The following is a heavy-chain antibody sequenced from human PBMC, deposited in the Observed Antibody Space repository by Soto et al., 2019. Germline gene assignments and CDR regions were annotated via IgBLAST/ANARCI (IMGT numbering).Heavy chain of an antibody. D-gene: IGHD3-22*01. V-gene: IGHV1-58*01. J-gene: IGHJ4*02. CDR2: IVAGSGNT. Sequence: GASVKVSCKTSGLTLSSSAVQWVRQARGQRLEWIGWIVAGSGNTHYAQRFQERVTITRDMSASTAYLELSSLRSEDTAVYYCAADPYYYDSSDYYSFDRWGEGTLVTVSS. CDR3: AADPYYYDSSDYYSFDR. CDR1: GLTLSSSA.